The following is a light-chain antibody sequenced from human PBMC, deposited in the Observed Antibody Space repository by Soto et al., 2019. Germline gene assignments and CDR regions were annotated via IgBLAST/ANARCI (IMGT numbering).Light chain of an antibody. CDR2: DAS. CDR3: QQRSNWPPTWT. CDR1: QSVSSY. Sequence: EIVLTQSPPTLSLSPGERATLSCRASQSVSSYLAWYQQKPGQAPRLLIYDASKRATGIPARFSGSGSGTDFTLTISSLEPEDFAVYYCQQRSNWPPTWTFGQGTRVDI. J-gene: IGKJ1*01. V-gene: IGKV3-11*01.